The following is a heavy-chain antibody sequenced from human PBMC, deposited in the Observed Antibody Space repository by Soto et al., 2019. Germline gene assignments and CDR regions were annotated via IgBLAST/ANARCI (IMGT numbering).Heavy chain of an antibody. CDR3: AKLGVKTNSVNIDAFDI. CDR2: IDRRDGRT. V-gene: IGHV3-23*01. Sequence: EVQLLQSGGGLVQPGGSLRLSCAASGFPFSDNTMSWVRQAPGKGLEWVSTIDRRDGRTYYADSAKGRFTISRDNSQNTVSRQMNTLRAEDTAIYYCAKLGVKTNSVNIDAFDIWGQGTMVTVSS. J-gene: IGHJ3*02. D-gene: IGHD3-10*01. CDR1: GFPFSDNT.